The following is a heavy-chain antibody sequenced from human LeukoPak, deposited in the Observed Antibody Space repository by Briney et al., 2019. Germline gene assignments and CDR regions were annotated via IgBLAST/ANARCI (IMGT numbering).Heavy chain of an antibody. V-gene: IGHV4-34*01. CDR3: ARAGVVTAITTFDP. J-gene: IGHJ5*02. CDR2: INHSGST. Sequence: PSETLSLTCAVYGGSFSGYYWSWIRQPPGKGLEWIGEINHSGSTNYNSSLKSRVTISVDTSKNQFSLKLSSVTAADTAVYYCARAGVVTAITTFDPWGQGTLVTVSS. D-gene: IGHD2-21*02. CDR1: GGSFSGYY.